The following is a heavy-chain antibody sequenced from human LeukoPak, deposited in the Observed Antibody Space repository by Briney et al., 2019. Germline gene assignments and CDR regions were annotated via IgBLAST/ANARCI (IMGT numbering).Heavy chain of an antibody. CDR3: ARDVSYSSGWYYYFDY. D-gene: IGHD6-19*01. J-gene: IGHJ4*01. CDR1: GGSISSGDYY. V-gene: IGHV4-30-4*01. Sequence: SQTLSLTCTVSGGSISSGDYYWSWIRQPPGKGLEWIGYISYSGSTYCKPSLKRRVTISVDTSKNQFSLKLSSVTAADTAVYYCARDVSYSSGWYYYFDYWGQGTIVTVSS. CDR2: ISYSGST.